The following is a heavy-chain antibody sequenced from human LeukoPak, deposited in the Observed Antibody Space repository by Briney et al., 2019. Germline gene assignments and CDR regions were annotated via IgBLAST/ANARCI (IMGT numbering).Heavy chain of an antibody. J-gene: IGHJ6*02. CDR2: INHSGST. CDR1: GGSFSGYY. D-gene: IGHD5-18*01. Sequence: SETLSLTCAVYGGSFSGYYWSWIRQPPGKGLEWIGEINHSGSTNYNPSLKSRVTISVDTSKNQFSLKLSSVTAADTAVYYCAREDAAIDYYYYYGMDVWGQGTTVTVSS. CDR3: AREDAAIDYYYYYGMDV. V-gene: IGHV4-34*01.